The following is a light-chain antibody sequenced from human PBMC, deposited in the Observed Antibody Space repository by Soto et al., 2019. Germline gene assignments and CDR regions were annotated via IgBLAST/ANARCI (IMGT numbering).Light chain of an antibody. CDR3: QQYGNTPPT. Sequence: DIVMTQSPDSLAVSLGERATINCRSSQSVLYSSDNKNYLAWYQQKPGQPPKLLISWASTRESGVPDRFTGSGSGTDFALTISSLQAEDVAVCYCQQYGNTPPTFGPGTKVDIK. V-gene: IGKV4-1*01. CDR2: WAS. J-gene: IGKJ3*01. CDR1: QSVLYSSDNKNY.